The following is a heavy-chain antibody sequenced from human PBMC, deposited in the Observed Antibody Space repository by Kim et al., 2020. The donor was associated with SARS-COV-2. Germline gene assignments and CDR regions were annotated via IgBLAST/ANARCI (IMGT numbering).Heavy chain of an antibody. Sequence: KFPGRVTMTRDTSTSTVYMELSSLRSEDTAVYYCARAGYDSSGYYPTFDYWGQGTLVTVSS. V-gene: IGHV1-46*01. CDR3: ARAGYDSSGYYPTFDY. J-gene: IGHJ4*02. D-gene: IGHD3-22*01.